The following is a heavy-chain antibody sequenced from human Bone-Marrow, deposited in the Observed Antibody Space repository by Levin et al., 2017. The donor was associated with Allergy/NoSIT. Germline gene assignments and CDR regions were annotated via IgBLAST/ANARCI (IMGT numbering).Heavy chain of an antibody. D-gene: IGHD6-13*01. J-gene: IGHJ4*02. V-gene: IGHV4-34*01. CDR3: ARGIAAAGTGSLFDY. Sequence: SQTLSLTCAVYGGSFSGYYWSWIRQPPGKGLEWIGEINHSGSTNYNPSLKSRVTISVDTSKNQFSLKLSSVTAADTAVYYCARGIAAAGTGSLFDYWGQGTLVTVSS. CDR1: GGSFSGYY. CDR2: INHSGST.